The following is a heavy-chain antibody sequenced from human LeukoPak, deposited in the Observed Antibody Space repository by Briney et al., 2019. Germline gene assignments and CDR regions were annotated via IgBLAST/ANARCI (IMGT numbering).Heavy chain of an antibody. J-gene: IGHJ4*02. V-gene: IGHV1-69*13. CDR3: ARDSLYGSGSYYNEDY. CDR1: GGTFSSYA. D-gene: IGHD3-10*01. CDR2: IIPIFGTA. Sequence: SVKVSRKASGGTFSSYAISWVRQAPGQGLEWMGGIIPIFGTANYAQKFQGRVTITADESTSTAYMELSSLRSEDTAVYYCARDSLYGSGSYYNEDYWGQGTLVTVSS.